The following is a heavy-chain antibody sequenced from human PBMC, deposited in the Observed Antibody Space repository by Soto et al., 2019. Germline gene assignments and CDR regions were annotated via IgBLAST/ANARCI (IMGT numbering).Heavy chain of an antibody. CDR3: AKDVTQWYFDL. Sequence: PGGSLRLSCVASGFTFSTYAMSWVRQAPGKGLEWVSGISGSGSSTQYADSVKGRFTISRDNSKNTLFLQMNSLRAEDTALYFCAKDVTQWYFDLWGRGTLVTVSS. CDR2: ISGSGSST. V-gene: IGHV3-23*01. J-gene: IGHJ2*01. D-gene: IGHD2-21*02. CDR1: GFTFSTYA.